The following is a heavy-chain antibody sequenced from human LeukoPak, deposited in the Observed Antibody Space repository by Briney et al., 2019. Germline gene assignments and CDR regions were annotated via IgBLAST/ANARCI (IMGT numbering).Heavy chain of an antibody. Sequence: GGSLRLSCAASGFTFSSYEMNWVRQAPGKGLEGGSYIRRSGSTIYYADSVKGRFTISRDNAKNSLYLQMTSLRAEDTAVYYCARDCGGGSCYGPYDAFDIWGQGTMVTVSS. CDR1: GFTFSSYE. D-gene: IGHD2-15*01. V-gene: IGHV3-48*03. CDR2: IRRSGSTI. CDR3: ARDCGGGSCYGPYDAFDI. J-gene: IGHJ3*02.